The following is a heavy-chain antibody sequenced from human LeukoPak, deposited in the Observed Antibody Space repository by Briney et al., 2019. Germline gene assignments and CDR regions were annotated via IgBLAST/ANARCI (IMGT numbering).Heavy chain of an antibody. D-gene: IGHD1-1*01. J-gene: IGHJ4*02. V-gene: IGHV3-7*01. CDR2: IKEDSSEK. CDR1: GFTFNTYW. Sequence: PGGSLRLSCAASGFTFNTYWMTWVRQAPGKGLEWVATIKEDSSEKYYVDSVRGRFTISRDNAENSLYLQMNSLRVEDTAVYYCGRTTHTDYWGQGTLVTVSS. CDR3: GRTTHTDY.